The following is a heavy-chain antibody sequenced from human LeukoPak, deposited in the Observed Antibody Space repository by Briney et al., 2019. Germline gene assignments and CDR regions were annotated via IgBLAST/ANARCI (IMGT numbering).Heavy chain of an antibody. J-gene: IGHJ4*02. D-gene: IGHD3-22*01. Sequence: GGSLRLSCAASGFTFSSYSMNWVRQAPGKGLEWVSSISSSSSYIYYADSVKGRFTISRDNSKNTLYLQMNSLRAEDTAVYYCAKDQYYDSSGFDYWGQGTLVTVSS. CDR2: ISSSSSYI. CDR3: AKDQYYDSSGFDY. V-gene: IGHV3-21*01. CDR1: GFTFSSYS.